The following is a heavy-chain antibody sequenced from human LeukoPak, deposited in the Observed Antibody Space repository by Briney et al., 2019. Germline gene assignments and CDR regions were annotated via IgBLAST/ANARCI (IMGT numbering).Heavy chain of an antibody. J-gene: IGHJ4*02. Sequence: GGPLRLSCAASGFTFSSYEMNWVRQAPGKGLEWVSYISSSGTTIYYAASVKGRFTISRDNAKNSLYLQMNSLRAEDTAVYYCARGYGSGSSHIDYWGQGTLVTVSS. V-gene: IGHV3-48*03. CDR2: ISSSGTTI. CDR1: GFTFSSYE. CDR3: ARGYGSGSSHIDY. D-gene: IGHD3-10*01.